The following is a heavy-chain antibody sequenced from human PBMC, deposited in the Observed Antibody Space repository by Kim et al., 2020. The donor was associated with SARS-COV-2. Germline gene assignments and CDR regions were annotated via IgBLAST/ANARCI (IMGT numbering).Heavy chain of an antibody. CDR1: GLTVSSNH. CDR3: ARDPVGDGYSFFDY. D-gene: IGHD4-4*01. Sequence: GGSLRLSCAASGLTVSSNHMTWIRQAPGKGLEWVSVIFRGGSTYYAASVQGRFTISRVYSKNTLSLQMNSLRAEDTAIYYCARDPVGDGYSFFDYWGQGT. J-gene: IGHJ4*02. V-gene: IGHV3-53*01. CDR2: IFRGGST.